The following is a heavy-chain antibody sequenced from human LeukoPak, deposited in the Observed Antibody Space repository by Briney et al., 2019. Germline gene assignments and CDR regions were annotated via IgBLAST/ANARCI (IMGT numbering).Heavy chain of an antibody. J-gene: IGHJ6*02. V-gene: IGHV4-59*01. CDR3: ARGGSSFPNFYYYYGMDV. CDR2: IYYSGST. CDR1: GCSISSYY. Sequence: SSETLSLTCTSSGCSISSYYWSWIRQPPGKVLEWIGHIYYSGSTNYNLSLKSRVTISVDTSKNQFSLKLSSVTAADTAVYYCARGGSSFPNFYYYYGMDVWGQGTTVTVSS. D-gene: IGHD6-6*01.